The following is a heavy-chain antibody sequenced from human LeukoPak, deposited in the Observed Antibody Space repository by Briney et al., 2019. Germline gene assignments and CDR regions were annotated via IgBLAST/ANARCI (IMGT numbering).Heavy chain of an antibody. CDR3: AKEAYYYGSGSYELFDY. V-gene: IGHV3-23*01. D-gene: IGHD3-10*01. J-gene: IGHJ4*02. Sequence: GGSLRLSCAASGFTFSSYAMSWVRQAPGKGLEWVSAIRGSGGSTYYADSVKGRFTISRDNSKNTLYLQMNSLRAEDTAVYYCAKEAYYYGSGSYELFDYWGQGTLVTVSS. CDR2: IRGSGGST. CDR1: GFTFSSYA.